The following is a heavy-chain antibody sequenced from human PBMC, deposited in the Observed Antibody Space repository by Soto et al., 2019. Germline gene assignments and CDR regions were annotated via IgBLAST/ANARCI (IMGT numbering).Heavy chain of an antibody. J-gene: IGHJ4*02. D-gene: IGHD2-2*01. CDR2: VYQSGTT. CDR3: ARQPESTSYFDY. V-gene: IGHV4-39*01. CDR1: GATISTSSDF. Sequence: SETLSLTCSVSGATISTSSDFWGWIRQAPGKGLEWIGNVYQSGTTRLNPSLKSRVSIFVDRSKNQFSLELNSATAADRAVYYCARQPESTSYFDYWGQGILVTVSS.